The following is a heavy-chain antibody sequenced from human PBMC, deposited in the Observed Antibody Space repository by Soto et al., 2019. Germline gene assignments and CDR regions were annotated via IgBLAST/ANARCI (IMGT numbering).Heavy chain of an antibody. CDR3: AKGDGRIVPRHFDY. D-gene: IGHD1-26*01. CDR1: GFTFSDYA. CDR2: ISSGGGSP. V-gene: IGHV3-23*01. Sequence: QLLESGGGLVQPGGSLRLSYAASGFTFSDYAMSWVRQAPGKGLEWVSSISSGGGSPYYADSVKGRFTISRNNSKNTLFLQMNSLRAEDTAVYYCAKGDGRIVPRHFDYWGQGTLVTVSS. J-gene: IGHJ4*02.